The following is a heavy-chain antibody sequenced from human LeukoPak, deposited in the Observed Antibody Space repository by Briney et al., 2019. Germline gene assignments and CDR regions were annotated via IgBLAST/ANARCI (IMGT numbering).Heavy chain of an antibody. CDR3: ARDGSSDLAPPGLDY. Sequence: GGSLRLSCAASGFTFSSYWMHWVRQAPGKGLVWVSRINSDGSSTSYADSVKGRFTISRDNAKNTLYLQMNGLRAEDTAVYYCARDGSSDLAPPGLDYWGQGTLVTVSS. J-gene: IGHJ4*02. D-gene: IGHD1-26*01. CDR1: GFTFSSYW. V-gene: IGHV3-74*01. CDR2: INSDGSST.